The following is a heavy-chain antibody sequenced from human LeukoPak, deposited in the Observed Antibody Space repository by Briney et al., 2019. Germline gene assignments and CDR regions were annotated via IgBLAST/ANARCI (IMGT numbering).Heavy chain of an antibody. J-gene: IGHJ5*02. V-gene: IGHV4-38-2*02. Sequence: SETLSLTCTVSGYSISSGYYWGWIRQPPGKGLEWIGSIYHSGSTYYNPSLKSRVTISVDTSKNQFSLKLSSVTAADTAVYYCARGGGVRTGSGWRPGNWFDPWGQGTLVIVSS. D-gene: IGHD6-19*01. CDR2: IYHSGST. CDR3: ARGGGVRTGSGWRPGNWFDP. CDR1: GYSISSGYY.